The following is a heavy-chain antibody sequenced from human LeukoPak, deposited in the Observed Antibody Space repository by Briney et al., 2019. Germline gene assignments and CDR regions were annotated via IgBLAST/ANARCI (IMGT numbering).Heavy chain of an antibody. Sequence: GGSLRLSCAASGFTFSSYTMNWVRQAPGKGLEWVSSISSSSSYIYYADSAKGRFTISRDNAKNSLYLQMNSLRAEDTAVYYCARAAYCGGDCYGRYFDYWGQGTLVTVSS. CDR2: ISSSSSYI. CDR3: ARAAYCGGDCYGRYFDY. D-gene: IGHD2-21*02. CDR1: GFTFSSYT. J-gene: IGHJ4*02. V-gene: IGHV3-21*01.